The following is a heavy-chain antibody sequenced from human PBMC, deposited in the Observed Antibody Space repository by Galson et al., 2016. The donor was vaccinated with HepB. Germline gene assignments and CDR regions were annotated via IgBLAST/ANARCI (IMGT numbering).Heavy chain of an antibody. CDR1: GDSVSSNSAG. CDR3: TRDFLLGRGFNS. Sequence: CAISGDSVSSNSAGWNWIRQSRSRGLEWLGRIYHRSKWCSDYAESVRRRITISADPAKDQITPHLNSVTPEDTAAYYCTRDFLLGRGFNSWGQGTLVTVSS. J-gene: IGHJ4*02. CDR2: IYHRSKWCS. V-gene: IGHV6-1*01. D-gene: IGHD3-16*01.